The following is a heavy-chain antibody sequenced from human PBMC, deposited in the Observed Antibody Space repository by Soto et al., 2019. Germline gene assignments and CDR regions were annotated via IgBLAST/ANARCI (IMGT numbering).Heavy chain of an antibody. Sequence: GASVKVSCXASGGTFSSYTISWVRQAPGQGLEWMGRIIPIFGIANYAQKFQGRVTITADESTSTAYMELSSLRSEDTAVYYCARDLVLRYFDWLPSGYYYGMDVWGQGTTVTVSS. CDR1: GGTFSSYT. CDR3: ARDLVLRYFDWLPSGYYYGMDV. CDR2: IIPIFGIA. D-gene: IGHD3-9*01. V-gene: IGHV1-69*13. J-gene: IGHJ6*02.